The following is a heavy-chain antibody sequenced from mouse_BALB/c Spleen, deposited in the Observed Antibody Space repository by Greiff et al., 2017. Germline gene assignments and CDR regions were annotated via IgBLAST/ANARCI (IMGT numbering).Heavy chain of an antibody. V-gene: IGHV5-9-4*01. D-gene: IGHD2-4*01. Sequence: EVQLVESGGGLVKPGGSLKLSCAASGFTFSSYAMSWVRQSPEKRLEWVAEISSGGSYTYYPDTVTGRFTISRDNAKNTLYLEMSSLRSEDTAMYYCAIYYDYDVWFAYWGQGTLVTVSA. J-gene: IGHJ3*01. CDR3: AIYYDYDVWFAY. CDR1: GFTFSSYA. CDR2: ISSGGSYT.